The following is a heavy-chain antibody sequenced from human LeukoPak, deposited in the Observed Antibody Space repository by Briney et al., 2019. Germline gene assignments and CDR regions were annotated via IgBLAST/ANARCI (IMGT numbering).Heavy chain of an antibody. CDR3: ARGCSSTSCYKN. CDR1: AFTFSSYA. Sequence: GGSLGLSCAPSAFTFSSYAMHWVRQAPGKGLKWVAVISYDGSNKYYADSVKDRFTISRDNSKNTLYLQMNSLRADDTAVYYCARGCSSTSCYKNWGQGTLVTVSS. CDR2: ISYDGSNK. D-gene: IGHD2-2*02. V-gene: IGHV3-30*08. J-gene: IGHJ4*02.